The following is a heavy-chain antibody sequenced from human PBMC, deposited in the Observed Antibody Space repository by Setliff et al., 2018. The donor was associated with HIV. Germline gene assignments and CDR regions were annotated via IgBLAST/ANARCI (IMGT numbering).Heavy chain of an antibody. Sequence: SVKVSCKASGGTFSSYAISWVRQAPGQGLEWMGGIIPIFGTANYAQKFQGRVTNTADESTSTAYMELSSLRSEDTAVYYCARSRDIVVVPAAPRGAFDIWGQGTMVTVSS. D-gene: IGHD2-2*01. V-gene: IGHV1-69*13. J-gene: IGHJ3*02. CDR3: ARSRDIVVVPAAPRGAFDI. CDR1: GGTFSSYA. CDR2: IIPIFGTA.